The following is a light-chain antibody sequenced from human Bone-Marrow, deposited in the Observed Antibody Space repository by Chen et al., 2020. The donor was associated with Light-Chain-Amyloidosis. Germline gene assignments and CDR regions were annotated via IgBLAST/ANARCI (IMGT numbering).Light chain of an antibody. CDR2: RDT. CDR1: DLPTKY. J-gene: IGLJ2*01. V-gene: IGLV3-25*03. CDR3: QSADSSGTYEVI. Sequence: SYELTQPPSVSVSPGQTARITCSGADLPTKYAYWYQQKPGQAPVLVIHRDTERPSVSYERFSGSSTGTTDTLTISGVQAEDEADYHWQSADSSGTYEVIFGGGTKLTVL.